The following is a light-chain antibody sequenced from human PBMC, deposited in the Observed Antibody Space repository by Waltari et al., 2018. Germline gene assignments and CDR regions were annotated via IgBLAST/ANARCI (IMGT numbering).Light chain of an antibody. V-gene: IGKV1-5*03. Sequence: DIQLTQSPSTLSASVGDRVIISCRASQSISNWLAWDQQRPGKAPKLLVYKSSTLESGVPSRFSGSGSGTEFTLTISSLQPEDFATYYCQQYNSYSLLSFGGGTKVEIK. CDR3: QQYNSYSLLS. CDR1: QSISNW. CDR2: KSS. J-gene: IGKJ4*01.